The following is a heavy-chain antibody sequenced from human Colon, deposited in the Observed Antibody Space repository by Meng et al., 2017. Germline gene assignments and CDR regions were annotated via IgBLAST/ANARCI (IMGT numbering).Heavy chain of an antibody. CDR1: GGIFSSYA. D-gene: IGHD3-3*01. J-gene: IGHJ5*02. CDR2: IVPMFGTP. Sequence: QVQRVQSGAGVKKPGSSVRVSCKASGGIFSSYAISWVRQAPGQGLEWMGGIVPMFGTPNYAQKFQGRVTIAADESTTTSFMELSSLRFEDTATYYCARDLESWGQGTLVTVSS. V-gene: IGHV1-69*01. CDR3: ARDLES.